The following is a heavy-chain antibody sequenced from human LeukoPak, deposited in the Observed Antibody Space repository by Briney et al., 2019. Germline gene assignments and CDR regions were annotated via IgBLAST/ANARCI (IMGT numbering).Heavy chain of an antibody. CDR1: EFMLSAYA. V-gene: IGHV3-23*01. CDR2: ISGSGGST. D-gene: IGHD3-22*01. CDR3: ANSEPPSYYYDSSGYSDY. Sequence: PGGSLRLSCAASEFMLSAYAMTWVRQAPGRGLEWVSAISGSGGSTYYADSVKGRFTISRDNSKNTLYLQMNSLRVQDTAVYYCANSEPPSYYYDSSGYSDYWGQGTLVTVSS. J-gene: IGHJ4*02.